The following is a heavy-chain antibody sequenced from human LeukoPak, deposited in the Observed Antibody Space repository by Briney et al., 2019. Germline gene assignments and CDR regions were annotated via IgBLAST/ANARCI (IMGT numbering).Heavy chain of an antibody. V-gene: IGHV4-28*01. D-gene: IGHD3-10*01. CDR1: GYSISSSNW. J-gene: IGHJ4*02. CDR3: ASSVWFGELIY. CDR2: IYYSGST. Sequence: SETLSLTRAVSGYSISSSNWWGWIRQPPGKGLEWIGYIYYSGSTYYNPSLKSRVTMSVDTSKNQFSLKLSSVTAVDTAVYYCASSVWFGELIYWGQGTLVTVSS.